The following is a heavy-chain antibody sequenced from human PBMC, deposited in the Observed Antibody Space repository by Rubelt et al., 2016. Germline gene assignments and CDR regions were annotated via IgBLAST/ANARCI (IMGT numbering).Heavy chain of an antibody. CDR1: GGSFSGYS. CDR3: ARVRWELNKCFDY. V-gene: IGHV4-34*01. CDR2: INHSGST. Sequence: QVQLQQWGARLLKPSETLSLTCAVYGGSFSGYSWSWIRQPPGKGLEWIGEINHSGSTNYNPSLKSRVTISVDTSKNQFSLQLNSVTPEDTAVYYCARVRWELNKCFDYWGQGTLVTVSS. D-gene: IGHD1-26*01. J-gene: IGHJ4*02.